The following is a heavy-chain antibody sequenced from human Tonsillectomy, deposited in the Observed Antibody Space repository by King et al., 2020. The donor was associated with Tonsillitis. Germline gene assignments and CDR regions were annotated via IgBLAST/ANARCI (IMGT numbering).Heavy chain of an antibody. Sequence: MQLVQSGGGLVQPGRSLRLSCAASGFTFDDYAMHWVRQAPGRGLEWVSGISWNSGSIDYADSVKGRFTISRDNAKNSLYLQMSSLRAEDTAFYYCAKHKAAAGPDDAFDIWGQGTMVTVSS. CDR2: ISWNSGSI. CDR1: GFTFDDYA. V-gene: IGHV3-9*01. D-gene: IGHD6-13*01. CDR3: AKHKAAAGPDDAFDI. J-gene: IGHJ3*02.